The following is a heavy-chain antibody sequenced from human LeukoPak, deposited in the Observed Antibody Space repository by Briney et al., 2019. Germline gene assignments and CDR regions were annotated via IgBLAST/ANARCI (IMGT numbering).Heavy chain of an antibody. CDR1: GGSFSGYY. V-gene: IGHV4-34*01. D-gene: IGHD6-13*01. CDR3: AKTGYSSSWYYSPIYYYYGMDV. Sequence: SETLSLTCAVYGGSFSGYYWSWIRQPPGKGLEGIGEINHSGSTNYNPSLKSRVTISVDTSKNQFSLKLSSVTAADTAVYYCAKTGYSSSWYYSPIYYYYGMDVWGQGTTVTVSS. CDR2: INHSGST. J-gene: IGHJ6*02.